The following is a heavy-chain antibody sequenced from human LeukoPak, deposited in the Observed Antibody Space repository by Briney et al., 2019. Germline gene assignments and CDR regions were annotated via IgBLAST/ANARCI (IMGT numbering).Heavy chain of an antibody. CDR1: GASVSSSY. CDR2: IHYSGST. J-gene: IGHJ3*01. D-gene: IGHD6-19*01. Sequence: SETLSLTCTVSGASVSSSYWSWSRQPPGKGLEWIGYIHYSGSTDYSPSLKSRVTISVDTSKNQFSLKMNSVTAADTAMYYCARVQWLPLDVFIFWGQGTMVTVSS. V-gene: IGHV4-59*02. CDR3: ARVQWLPLDVFIF.